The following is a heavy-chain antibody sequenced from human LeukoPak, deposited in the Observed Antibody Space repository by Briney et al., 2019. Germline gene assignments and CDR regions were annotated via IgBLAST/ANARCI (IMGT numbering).Heavy chain of an antibody. CDR2: IDYSGST. J-gene: IGHJ4*02. D-gene: IGHD3-3*01. V-gene: IGHV4-39*01. Sequence: SETLSLTCTVSGGSISSSSYYWGWIRQPPGKGLEWIGSIDYSGSTYYSPSLKSRVTISVDTSKNQFSLKLSSVTAADTAVYYCARLNILEGIFDYWGQGTLVTVSS. CDR3: ARLNILEGIFDY. CDR1: GGSISSSSYY.